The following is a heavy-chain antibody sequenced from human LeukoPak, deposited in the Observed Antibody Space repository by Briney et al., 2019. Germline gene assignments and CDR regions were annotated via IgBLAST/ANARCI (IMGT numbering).Heavy chain of an antibody. CDR1: GYTFTSYY. CDR3: ASSRWLQSGKFDY. J-gene: IGHJ4*02. Sequence: ASVKASCKASGYTFTSYYMHWVRQAPGQGLEWMGIINPSGGGTSYAQKFQGRVTMTRDTSTSTVYMELSSLRSEDTAAYYCASSRWLQSGKFDYWGQGTLVTVSS. CDR2: INPSGGGT. D-gene: IGHD5-24*01. V-gene: IGHV1-46*03.